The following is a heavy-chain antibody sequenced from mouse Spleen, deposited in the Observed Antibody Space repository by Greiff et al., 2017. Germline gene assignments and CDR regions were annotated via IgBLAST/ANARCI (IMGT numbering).Heavy chain of an antibody. V-gene: IGHV1S132*01. J-gene: IGHJ3*01. CDR2: IFPGTGTT. D-gene: IGHD3-3*01. CDR3: ARRGAGPFAY. Sequence: QVQLQQSGAELVKPGASVKLSCKTSGYTFTSYWIQWVKQRPGQGLGWIGEIFPGTGTTYYNEKFKGKATLTIDTSSSTAYMQLSSLTSEDSAVYFCARRGAGPFAYWGQGTLVTVSA. CDR1: GYTFTSYW.